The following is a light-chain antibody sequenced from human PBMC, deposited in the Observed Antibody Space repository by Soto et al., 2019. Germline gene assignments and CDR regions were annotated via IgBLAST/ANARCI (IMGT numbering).Light chain of an antibody. J-gene: IGKJ1*01. CDR1: QSISNW. CDR3: QQYNNYPWT. Sequence: DTQMTQSPSTVSSSVRGRVTITCRASQSISNWLAWYQQKPGKAPKFLIFKASNLESGVPSRFSGSGSGTEFTLTISSLQSDDFATYYCQQYNNYPWTFGQGTKVDIK. CDR2: KAS. V-gene: IGKV1-5*03.